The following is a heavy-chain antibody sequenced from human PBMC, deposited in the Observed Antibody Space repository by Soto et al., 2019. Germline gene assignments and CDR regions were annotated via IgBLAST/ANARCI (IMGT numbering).Heavy chain of an antibody. CDR1: GFTFDDYA. D-gene: IGHD3-16*02. Sequence: EVQLVESGGGLVQPGRSLRLSCAASGFTFDDYAMHWVRQAPGKGLEWVSGISWNSGSIGYADSVKGRFTISRDNAKNSLYLQMNSLRAEDTALYYCAKDMSEGDQQLDYIWGSYRYALDYWGQGTLVTVSS. V-gene: IGHV3-9*01. J-gene: IGHJ4*02. CDR3: AKDMSEGDQQLDYIWGSYRYALDY. CDR2: ISWNSGSI.